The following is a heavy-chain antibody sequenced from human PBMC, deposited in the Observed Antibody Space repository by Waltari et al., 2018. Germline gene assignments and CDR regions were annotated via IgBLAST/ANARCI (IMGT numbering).Heavy chain of an antibody. CDR3: ARKGGRGYPYGPFYYDY. V-gene: IGHV3-74*01. CDR2: INIDGGYI. D-gene: IGHD5-18*01. J-gene: IGHJ4*02. Sequence: EVQLVESGGGVVQPGGSLILSCAASGFPFGYYWMTWVRQVPGKGLGWISSINIDGGYISYADSVKGRFTISRDNAKNTVSLQLNSLRDDDTGVYYCARKGGRGYPYGPFYYDYWGQGTLVTVSS. CDR1: GFPFGYYW.